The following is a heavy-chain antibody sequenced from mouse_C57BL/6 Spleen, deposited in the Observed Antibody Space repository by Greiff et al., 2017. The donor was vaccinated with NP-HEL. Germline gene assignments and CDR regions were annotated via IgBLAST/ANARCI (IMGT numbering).Heavy chain of an antibody. V-gene: IGHV5-9*01. CDR1: GFTFSSYT. CDR3: ARHTTALDY. CDR2: ISGGGGNT. D-gene: IGHD1-2*01. J-gene: IGHJ2*01. Sequence: EVKLVESGGGLVKPGGSLKLSCAASGFTFSSYTMSWVRQTPEKRLEWVATISGGGGNTYYPDSVKGRFTISRDNAKNTLYLQMSSLRSEDTALYYCARHTTALDYWGQGTTLTVSS.